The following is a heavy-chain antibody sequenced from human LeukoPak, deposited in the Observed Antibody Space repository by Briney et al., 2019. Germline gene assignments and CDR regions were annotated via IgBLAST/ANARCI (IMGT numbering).Heavy chain of an antibody. CDR1: GLTFSTSG. D-gene: IGHD1-14*01. CDR2: IGPTGFNR. Sequence: GGSLRLSCTTSGLTFSTSGFNWVRQAPGKGLEWVASIGPTGFNRYHADSIKGRFTISRDNANNFLYLQMDSLRAEDTAVYYCATETNGRHYDYWGQGTLLTVSS. V-gene: IGHV3-21*06. CDR3: ATETNGRHYDY. J-gene: IGHJ4*02.